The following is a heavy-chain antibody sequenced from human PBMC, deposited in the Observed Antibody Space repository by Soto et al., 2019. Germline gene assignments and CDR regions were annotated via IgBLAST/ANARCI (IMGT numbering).Heavy chain of an antibody. D-gene: IGHD3-16*01. J-gene: IGHJ5*02. Sequence: ASVKVSCKASGYSFTDYHIHWVRQAPGQGLEWLGRINPKSGGTSTAQKFQGWVTMTTDTSISTASMELTRLTSDDTAIYYCTKGATSPFDPWGQGTRVTRLL. CDR1: GYSFTDYH. V-gene: IGHV1-2*04. CDR2: INPKSGGT. CDR3: TKGATSPFDP.